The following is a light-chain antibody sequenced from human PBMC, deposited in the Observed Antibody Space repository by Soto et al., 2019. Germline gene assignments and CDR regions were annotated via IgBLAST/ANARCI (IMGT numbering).Light chain of an antibody. V-gene: IGKV3D-20*02. CDR1: QSVSSSY. J-gene: IGKJ5*01. CDR2: GAS. Sequence: EIVLTQSPGTLSLSPGERATLSCRPSQSVSSSYLAWYQQKPGQAPRLLIYGASSRATGIPGRFSGSGSGTDFTLTISSLESEDFAIYYCQQRSNWPTFGQGTRLEI. CDR3: QQRSNWPT.